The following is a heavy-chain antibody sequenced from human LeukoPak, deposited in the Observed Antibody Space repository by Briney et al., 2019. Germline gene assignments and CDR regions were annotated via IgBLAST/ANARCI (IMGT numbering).Heavy chain of an antibody. Sequence: LPGGSLRLSCAPSGFMFNDYALHWVRQAPGKGLEWVSSISWNSGNMYYVDSVKGRFTISRDNAKNSLSLQMNSLKPEDTALYYCAKGPGLGAGKRYLDLWGRGXLVXXSS. CDR1: GFMFNDYA. CDR2: ISWNSGNM. J-gene: IGHJ2*01. CDR3: AKGPGLGAGKRYLDL. D-gene: IGHD6-13*01. V-gene: IGHV3-9*01.